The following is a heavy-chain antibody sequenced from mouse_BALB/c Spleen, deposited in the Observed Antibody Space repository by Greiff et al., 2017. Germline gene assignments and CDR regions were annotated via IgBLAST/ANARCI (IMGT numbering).Heavy chain of an antibody. CDR3: ARAGTTVVATEAMDY. Sequence: EVKLMESGGGLVKPGGSLKLSCAASGFTFSSYAMSWVRQTPEKRLEWVASISSGGSTYYPDSVKGRFTISRDNARNILYLQMSSLRSEDTAMYYCARAGTTVVATEAMDYWGQGTSVTVSS. J-gene: IGHJ4*01. V-gene: IGHV5-6-5*01. CDR1: GFTFSSYA. CDR2: ISSGGST. D-gene: IGHD1-1*01.